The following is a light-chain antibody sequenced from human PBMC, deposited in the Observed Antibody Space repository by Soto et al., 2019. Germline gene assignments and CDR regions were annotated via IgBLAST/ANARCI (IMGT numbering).Light chain of an antibody. J-gene: IGKJ5*01. Sequence: EIVLTQSPATLSVSPGERATLSCRASQTVNNNYLAWYQQKPGQAPRLLIYGISTRATGVPARFSGSGSGTDFTLTISSLEPEDSAVYYCQQRAIWVTFGQGTRLEIK. V-gene: IGKV3D-20*02. CDR1: QTVNNNY. CDR3: QQRAIWVT. CDR2: GIS.